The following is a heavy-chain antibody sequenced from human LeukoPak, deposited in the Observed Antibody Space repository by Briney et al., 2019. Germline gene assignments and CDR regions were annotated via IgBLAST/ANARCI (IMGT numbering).Heavy chain of an antibody. J-gene: IGHJ4*02. Sequence: TLSLTPTLSGGSISSGSYYWSWIRHPPGKGPEWCGRIYTRGSTQYTPPLKSRVTISVDTSKNQFSLKLSSVTAADTAVYYCVREVGSSGFVCSDYWGQGTLVTVSS. V-gene: IGHV4-61*02. CDR3: VREVGSSGFVCSDY. CDR1: GGSISSGSYY. CDR2: IYTRGST. D-gene: IGHD3-22*01.